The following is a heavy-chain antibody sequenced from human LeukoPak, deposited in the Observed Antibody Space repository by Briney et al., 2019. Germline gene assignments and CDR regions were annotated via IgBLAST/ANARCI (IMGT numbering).Heavy chain of an antibody. CDR1: GFTFSSYA. Sequence: PGGSLRLSCAASGFTFSSYAMSWVRQAPGKGLEWVSSISGSGSSTYYADSVKGRFTISTDNSKNTLYLQMNSLRAEDTAVYYCATIRGQYCSGGSCYGPDYWGQGTLVTVSS. CDR2: ISGSGSST. CDR3: ATIRGQYCSGGSCYGPDY. J-gene: IGHJ4*02. D-gene: IGHD2-15*01. V-gene: IGHV3-23*01.